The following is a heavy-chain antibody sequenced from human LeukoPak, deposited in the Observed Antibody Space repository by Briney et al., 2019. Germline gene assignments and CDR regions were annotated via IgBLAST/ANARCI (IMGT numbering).Heavy chain of an antibody. CDR2: ISSRGDSI. CDR3: ARGRHYYDTRGYSDAFDI. Sequence: PGGSLRLSCAASGFTFGDYYMSWIRQAPGKGLEWIAYISSRGDSINYADSLTGRFTISRDNAKNSLFLQMNSLRAEDTAVYYCARGRHYYDTRGYSDAFDIWGQGTLVTVSS. J-gene: IGHJ3*02. CDR1: GFTFGDYY. V-gene: IGHV3-11*01. D-gene: IGHD3-22*01.